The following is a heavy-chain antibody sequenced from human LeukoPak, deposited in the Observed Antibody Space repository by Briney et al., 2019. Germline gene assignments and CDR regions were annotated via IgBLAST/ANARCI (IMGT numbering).Heavy chain of an antibody. D-gene: IGHD5-18*01. CDR2: IKDRADDLTT. CDR3: TRSYVNRQNTARDSVKYHYYYYMDV. Sequence: GGSLRLSCAFSGFTIRTYGLTWVRQILGKGLVWVGFIKDRADDLTTDIAASAKGSITMVGDYSKSIAYLQMISLAAEDSGSYYCTRSYVNRQNTARDSVKYHYYYYMDVWGKGTTVTVSS. V-gene: IGHV3-49*04. J-gene: IGHJ6*03. CDR1: GFTIRTYG.